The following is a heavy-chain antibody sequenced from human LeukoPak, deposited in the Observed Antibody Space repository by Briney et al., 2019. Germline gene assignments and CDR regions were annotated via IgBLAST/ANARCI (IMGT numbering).Heavy chain of an antibody. CDR1: GGSISSYY. V-gene: IGHV4-59*01. CDR2: IYYSGST. Sequence: SETLSLTCTVSGGSISSYYWSWIRQPPGKGLEWIGYIYYSGSTNYNPSLKSRVTISVDTSKNQFSLKLSSVTAADTAVYYCARLVSGRYSAYYYYYMDVWGKGTTVTVSS. D-gene: IGHD3-10*01. J-gene: IGHJ6*03. CDR3: ARLVSGRYSAYYYYYMDV.